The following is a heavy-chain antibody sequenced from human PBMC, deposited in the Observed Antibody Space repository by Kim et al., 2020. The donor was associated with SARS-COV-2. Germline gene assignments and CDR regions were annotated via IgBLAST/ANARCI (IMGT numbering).Heavy chain of an antibody. V-gene: IGHV4-39*01. CDR3: ARHYELRILDI. D-gene: IGHD3-16*01. Sequence: SETLSLTCTVSGGSISSSSYYWGWIRQPPGKGLEWIGSIYYSGSTYYNPSLKSRVTISVDTSKNQFSLKLSSVTAADTAVYYCARHYELRILDIWGQGTMVTVSS. CDR1: GGSISSSSYY. CDR2: IYYSGST. J-gene: IGHJ3*02.